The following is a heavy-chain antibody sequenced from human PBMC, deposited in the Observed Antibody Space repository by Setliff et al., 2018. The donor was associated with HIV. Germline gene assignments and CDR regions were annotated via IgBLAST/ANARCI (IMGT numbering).Heavy chain of an antibody. D-gene: IGHD3-10*01. CDR3: ARIGSGNYSPFDI. V-gene: IGHV4-38-2*01. Sequence: SETLSLTCDVSGFSISSRYYWGWIRQSPGKGLERIGNIYHTGSSYYNPSLNDRATISPNTSKSQFSLKLTSVTAADTAVYFCARIGSGNYSPFDIWGQGTMVTVSS. J-gene: IGHJ3*02. CDR1: GFSISSRYY. CDR2: IYHTGSS.